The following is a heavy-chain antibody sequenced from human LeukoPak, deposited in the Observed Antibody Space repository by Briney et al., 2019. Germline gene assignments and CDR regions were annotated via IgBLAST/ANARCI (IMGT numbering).Heavy chain of an antibody. CDR3: ARDPGHSSVGESKHDDY. J-gene: IGHJ4*02. CDR1: GFTFSNFA. Sequence: GGSLRLSCAASGFTFSNFALSWVRQAPGKGLEWVSYISSSSSTIYYADSVKGRFTISRDNAKNSLYLQMNSLRDEDTAVYFCARDPGHSSVGESKHDDYWGQGTLVTVSS. D-gene: IGHD3-10*01. CDR2: ISSSSSTI. V-gene: IGHV3-48*02.